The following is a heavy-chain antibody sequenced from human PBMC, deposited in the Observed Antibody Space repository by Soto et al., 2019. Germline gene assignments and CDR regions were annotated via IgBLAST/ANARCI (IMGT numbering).Heavy chain of an antibody. CDR1: GGTFSSYT. J-gene: IGHJ3*02. Sequence: SVKVSCKASGGTFSSYTISWVRQAPGQGLEWMGRIIPILGIANYAQKFQGRVTITADKSTSTAYMELSSLRSEDTAVYYCARASSIADAFDIWGQGTMVTVAS. V-gene: IGHV1-69*02. CDR3: ARASSIADAFDI. D-gene: IGHD6-6*01. CDR2: IIPILGIA.